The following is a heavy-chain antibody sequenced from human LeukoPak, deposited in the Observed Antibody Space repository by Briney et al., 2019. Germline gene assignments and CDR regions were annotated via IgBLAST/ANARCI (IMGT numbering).Heavy chain of an antibody. J-gene: IGHJ5*02. V-gene: IGHV4-59*01. CDR3: ARARGYSRNWFDP. CDR2: IYYSGST. CDR1: GGSISSYY. Sequence: SETLSPTCTVSGGSISSYYWSWIRQPPGKGLEWIGYIYYSGSTNYNPSLKSRVTISVDTSKNQFSLKLSSVTAADTAVYYCARARGYSRNWFDPWGQGTLVTVSS. D-gene: IGHD5-18*01.